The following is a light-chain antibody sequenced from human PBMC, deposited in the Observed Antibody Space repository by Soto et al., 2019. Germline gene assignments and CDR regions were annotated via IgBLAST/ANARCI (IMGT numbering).Light chain of an antibody. CDR2: AAS. J-gene: IGKJ1*01. V-gene: IGKV3-20*01. Sequence: EVVLTQSPGTVSLSPGERATLSCRPRQSVTNTYLAWDQQKAGQAPRLLIYAASSRATGIPDRLSGSGYGTYFTPSSSRLEPEDFAVYYCQQYGNSLTWAVGQGTKVATK. CDR3: QQYGNSLTWA. CDR1: QSVTNTY.